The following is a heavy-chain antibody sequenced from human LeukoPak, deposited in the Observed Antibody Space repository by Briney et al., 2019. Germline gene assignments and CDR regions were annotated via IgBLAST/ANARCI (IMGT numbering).Heavy chain of an antibody. V-gene: IGHV3-33*01. D-gene: IGHD6-13*01. CDR1: GFTFSSYG. J-gene: IGHJ1*01. CDR3: ARETGSSSSSGYFQH. CDR2: IWYDGSNK. Sequence: GGSLRLSCAASGFTFSSYGMHWVRQAPGKGLEWVAVIWYDGSNKYYADSVKGRFTISRDNAKNSLYLQMNSLRAEDTAVYYCARETGSSSSSGYFQHWGQGTLVTVSS.